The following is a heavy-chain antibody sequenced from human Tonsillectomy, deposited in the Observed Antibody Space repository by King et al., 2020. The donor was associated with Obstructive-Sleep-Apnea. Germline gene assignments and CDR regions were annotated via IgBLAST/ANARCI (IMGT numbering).Heavy chain of an antibody. D-gene: IGHD3-3*01. CDR3: AKTSGYGWGWVDY. CDR2: ISWNGGST. CDR1: GFTFEDYA. V-gene: IGHV3-43D*03. J-gene: IGHJ4*02. Sequence: VQLVESGGVVVQPGGSLRLSCAASGFTFEDYAMHWVRQAPGKGLDGVSLISWNGGSTYYEDSVRGRFTISRDKRKNSLYLQMNSLRAEDTALYYCAKTSGYGWGWVDYWGQGTLVTVSS.